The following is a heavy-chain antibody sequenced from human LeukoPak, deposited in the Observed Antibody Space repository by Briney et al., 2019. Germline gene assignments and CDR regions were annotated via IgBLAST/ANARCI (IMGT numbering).Heavy chain of an antibody. CDR3: ARVRGGSGRSYAADAFDI. CDR1: GFTFSSYW. J-gene: IGHJ3*02. V-gene: IGHV3-74*01. D-gene: IGHD1-26*01. CDR2: ISPDGSIT. Sequence: PGGSLRLSCAASGFTFSSYWIHWVRQAPGKGLVWVSRISPDGSITNYADSVQGRFTISRDNSKNTLFLQMNSLRAEDTAVYYCARVRGGSGRSYAADAFDIWGQGTMVTVSS.